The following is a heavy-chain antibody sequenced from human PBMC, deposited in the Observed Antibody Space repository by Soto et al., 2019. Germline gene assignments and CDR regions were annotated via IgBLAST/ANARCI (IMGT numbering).Heavy chain of an antibody. CDR3: ARHSPYYYDSSGYYYDGAFDI. CDR2: IYYSGST. J-gene: IGHJ3*02. D-gene: IGHD3-22*01. Sequence: SETLSLTCTFSGCSISSYYWSLIRQPPGKGLEWIGYIYYSGSTNYNPSLKSRVTISVDTSKNQFSLKLSSVTAADTAVYYCARHSPYYYDSSGYYYDGAFDIWGQGTMVTVSS. CDR1: GCSISSYY. V-gene: IGHV4-59*08.